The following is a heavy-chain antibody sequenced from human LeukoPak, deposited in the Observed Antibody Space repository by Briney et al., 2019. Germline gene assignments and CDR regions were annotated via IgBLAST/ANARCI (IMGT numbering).Heavy chain of an antibody. V-gene: IGHV3-7*04. CDR1: GFPFSSYW. CDR2: IKQDGSKK. D-gene: IGHD5-24*01. CDR3: TRVGYIDEGIDY. J-gene: IGHJ4*02. Sequence: GGSLRLSCVASGFPFSSYWMTWVRQAPGRGLEWVANIKQDGSKKSYVDSVKGRFTISRDNAKNSLYLQMNSLRAEDTAIYYCTRVGYIDEGIDYWGQGTLVTVTS.